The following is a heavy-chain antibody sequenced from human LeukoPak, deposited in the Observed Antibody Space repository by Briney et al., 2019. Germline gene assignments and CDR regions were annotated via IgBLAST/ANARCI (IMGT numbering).Heavy chain of an antibody. J-gene: IGHJ4*02. CDR3: ARANDYGDYVDY. V-gene: IGHV1-69*04. Sequence: SVKVSCKASGGTFSSYAISWVRQAPGQGLEWMGRIIPILGIANYAQKFQGRVTITADKSTSTAYMELSSLRSEDTAVYYCARANDYGDYVDYWGQGTLVTASS. CDR2: IIPILGIA. CDR1: GGTFSSYA. D-gene: IGHD4-17*01.